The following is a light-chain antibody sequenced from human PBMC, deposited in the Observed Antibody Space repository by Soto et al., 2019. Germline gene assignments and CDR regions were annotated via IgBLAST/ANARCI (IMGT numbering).Light chain of an antibody. J-gene: IGKJ2*01. CDR2: GAS. CDR3: HQYGGSPYT. CDR1: QSVSSY. Sequence: EIVLTQSPATLSLSPGERATLSCRASQSVSSYLAWYQHKPGQAPRLLIYGASSRATGIPNRFSGSASGTDFTLTITRLEPEDFAVYYCHQYGGSPYTFGQGTKVDIK. V-gene: IGKV3-20*01.